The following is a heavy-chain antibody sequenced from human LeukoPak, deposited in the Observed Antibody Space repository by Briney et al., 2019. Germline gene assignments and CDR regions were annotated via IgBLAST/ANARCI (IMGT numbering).Heavy chain of an antibody. CDR3: AELGITMIGGV. J-gene: IGHJ6*04. V-gene: IGHV3-23*01. D-gene: IGHD3-10*02. CDR1: GFSFSSYT. CDR2: ISGGGDTT. Sequence: GGSLRLSCSASGFSFSSYTMTWVRQAPGKGPEWVSIISGGGDTTFYTDSVKGRFTISRDNSKNTLYLQMNSLRAEDTAVYYCAELGITMIGGVWGKGTTVTISS.